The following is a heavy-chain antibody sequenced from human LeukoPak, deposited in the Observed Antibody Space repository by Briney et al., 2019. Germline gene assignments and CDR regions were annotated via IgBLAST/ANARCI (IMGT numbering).Heavy chain of an antibody. J-gene: IGHJ4*02. CDR1: GFTFSSYW. CDR3: AKDSEPAIRTSDY. Sequence: GGSLRLSCAASGFTFSSYWMNWVRQTPGKGLEWVSAISGSGGSTYYADSVKGRFTISRDNSKNTLYLQMNSLRAEDTAVYYCAKDSEPAIRTSDYWGQGTLVTVSS. CDR2: ISGSGGST. V-gene: IGHV3-23*01. D-gene: IGHD1-26*01.